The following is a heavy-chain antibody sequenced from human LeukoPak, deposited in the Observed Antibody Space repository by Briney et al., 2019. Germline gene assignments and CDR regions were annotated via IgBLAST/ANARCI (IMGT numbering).Heavy chain of an antibody. CDR3: ARRGGWPVVPAAISYYMDV. D-gene: IGHD2-2*01. CDR2: IYSTGST. CDR1: GASMSSGPYS. J-gene: IGHJ6*03. V-gene: IGHV4-30-4*07. Sequence: PSQTLSLTCAVSGASMSSGPYSWSWIRQTPGKGMEWIGYIYSTGSTYYTPSLRSRVTISVDTSKNQFSLKLSSVTAADTAVYYCARRGGWPVVPAAISYYMDVWGKGTTVTISS.